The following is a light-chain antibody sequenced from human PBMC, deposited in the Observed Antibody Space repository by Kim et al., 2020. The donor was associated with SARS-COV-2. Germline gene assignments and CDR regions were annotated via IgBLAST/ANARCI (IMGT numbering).Light chain of an antibody. V-gene: IGLV3-19*01. CDR1: SLRNDY. Sequence: AVGQTVRIKCQGDSLRNDYATWYQQKPGQAPVLVIYDKNNRPSGIPGRFSGSSSGNTASLTIAGAQAEDEADYYCSSRDSSDNHEIFGGGTQLTVL. CDR2: DKN. CDR3: SSRDSSDNHEI. J-gene: IGLJ2*01.